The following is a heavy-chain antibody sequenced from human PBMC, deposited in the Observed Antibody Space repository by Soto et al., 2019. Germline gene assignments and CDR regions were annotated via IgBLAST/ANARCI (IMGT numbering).Heavy chain of an antibody. V-gene: IGHV1-18*01. CDR2: ISAYNGNT. J-gene: IGHJ5*02. D-gene: IGHD3-10*01. CDR1: GYTFTSYG. CDR3: ARDNETLLLWFGEDNWFDP. Sequence: ASVKVSCKASGYTFTSYGISWVRQAPGQGLEWMGWISAYNGNTNYAQKLQGRVTMTQDTSTRTAYMELRSLRSDDTAVYYCARDNETLLLWFGEDNWFDPWGQGTLVTVSS.